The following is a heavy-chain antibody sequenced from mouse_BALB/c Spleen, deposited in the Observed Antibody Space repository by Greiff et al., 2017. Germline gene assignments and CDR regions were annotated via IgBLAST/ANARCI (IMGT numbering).Heavy chain of an antibody. D-gene: IGHD2-10*02. V-gene: IGHV5-9-4*01. CDR3: AREYEGFAY. CDR2: ISSGGSYT. Sequence: EVHLVESGGGLVKPGGSLKLSCAASGFTFSSYAMSWVRQSPEKRLEWVAEISSGGSYTYYPDTVTGRFTISRDNAKNTLYLEMSSLRSEDTAMYYCAREYEGFAYWGQGTLVTVSA. CDR1: GFTFSSYA. J-gene: IGHJ3*01.